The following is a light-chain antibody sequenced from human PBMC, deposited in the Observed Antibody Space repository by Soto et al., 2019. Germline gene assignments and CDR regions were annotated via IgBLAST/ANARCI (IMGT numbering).Light chain of an antibody. CDR3: QPYNSYFPT. V-gene: IGKV1-5*03. Sequence: DIQMTQSPSTLSASVGDSVTITCRASQSINRYLAWYQQKPGKAPKLLIYKASNLESGVPSRFSGSGSGTEFTLTITSLQPDDFASYYCQPYNSYFPTFGQGTKVEMK. CDR2: KAS. CDR1: QSINRY. J-gene: IGKJ1*01.